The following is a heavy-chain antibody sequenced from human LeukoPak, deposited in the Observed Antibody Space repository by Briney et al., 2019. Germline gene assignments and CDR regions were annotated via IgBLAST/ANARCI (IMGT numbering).Heavy chain of an antibody. D-gene: IGHD3-10*01. CDR3: ARDGRFGELWGRYYYYMDV. J-gene: IGHJ6*03. V-gene: IGHV4-59*12. CDR1: GGSISSYY. Sequence: PSETLSLTCTVSGGSISSYYWSWIRQPPGKGLEWIGYIYYSGSPNYNPSLKSRVTMSVDTSKNQFSLKLSSVTAADTAVYYCARDGRFGELWGRYYYYMDVWGKGTTVTVSS. CDR2: IYYSGSP.